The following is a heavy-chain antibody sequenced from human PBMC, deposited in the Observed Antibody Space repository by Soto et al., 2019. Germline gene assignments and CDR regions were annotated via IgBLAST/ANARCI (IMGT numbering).Heavy chain of an antibody. CDR3: ARQTTVTAFFDI. J-gene: IGHJ3*02. CDR2: IIPIFGTA. CDR1: GGTFSSYA. D-gene: IGHD4-17*01. Sequence: GASVKVSCKASGGTFSSYAISWVRQAPGQGLEWMGGIIPIFGTANYAQKFQGRVTITADESTSTAYMELSSLRSEDTAVYYCARQTTVTAFFDIWGQGTMVTVSS. V-gene: IGHV1-69*13.